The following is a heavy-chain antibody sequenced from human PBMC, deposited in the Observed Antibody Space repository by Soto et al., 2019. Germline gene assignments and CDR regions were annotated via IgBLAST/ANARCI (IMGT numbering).Heavy chain of an antibody. CDR2: ISGSGGST. V-gene: IGHV3-23*01. CDR1: GFTFSSYA. D-gene: IGHD3-22*01. Sequence: EVQLLESGGGLVQPGGSLRLSCAASGFTFSSYAMSWVRQAPGKGLEWVSAISGSGGSTYYADSVKGRFTISRDNSKNTLYLQMNSLRAEDTAVYYCAANRGYNYYYGMYVWCQGTTVTVSS. J-gene: IGHJ6*02. CDR3: AANRGYNYYYGMYV.